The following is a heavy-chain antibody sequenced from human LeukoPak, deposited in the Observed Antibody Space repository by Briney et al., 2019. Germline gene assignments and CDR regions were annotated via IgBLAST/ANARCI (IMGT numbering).Heavy chain of an antibody. CDR3: AKSGGKVVAATITFDI. Sequence: PGGSLRLSCAASGFTFSSYAMSWVRQAPGKGLEWVSAISGSGGSTYYADSVKGRFTISRDNSKNTLYLQMNSLRAEDTAVYCCAKSGGKVVAATITFDIWGQGTMVTVSS. CDR2: ISGSGGST. J-gene: IGHJ3*02. D-gene: IGHD2-15*01. V-gene: IGHV3-23*01. CDR1: GFTFSSYA.